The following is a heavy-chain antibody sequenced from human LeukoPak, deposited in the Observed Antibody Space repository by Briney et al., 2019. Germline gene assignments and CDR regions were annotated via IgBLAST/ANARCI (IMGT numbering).Heavy chain of an antibody. J-gene: IGHJ5*02. CDR1: GGSISSYY. D-gene: IGHD5-12*01. CDR2: IYYSGST. Sequence: SETLSLTCTVSGGSISSYYWSWIRQPPGKGLEWIGYIYYSGSTDYNPSLKSRVTMSVDTSKNQFSLKLSSVTAADTAVYYCASQGGSGYQMGWFDPWGQGTLVTVSS. V-gene: IGHV4-59*01. CDR3: ASQGGSGYQMGWFDP.